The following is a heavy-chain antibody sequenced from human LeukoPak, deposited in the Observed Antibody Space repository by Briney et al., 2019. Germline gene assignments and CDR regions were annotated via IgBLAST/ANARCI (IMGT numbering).Heavy chain of an antibody. Sequence: ASVKVSCKASGGTFSSYAISWVRQAPGQGLEWMGGIIPIFGTANYAQKFQGRVTITADESTSTAYMELSSLRSEDTAVYYCARPVEMATILHDAFDIWGQGTMVTVSS. CDR2: IIPIFGTA. CDR1: GGTFSSYA. J-gene: IGHJ3*02. CDR3: ARPVEMATILHDAFDI. D-gene: IGHD5-24*01. V-gene: IGHV1-69*13.